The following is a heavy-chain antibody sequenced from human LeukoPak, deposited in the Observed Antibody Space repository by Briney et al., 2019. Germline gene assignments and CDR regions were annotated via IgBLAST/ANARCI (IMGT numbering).Heavy chain of an antibody. Sequence: GGSLRLSCAASGFTFSSYSMNWVRQAPGKGLEWVSSISSSSSYIYYADSVKGRFTISRDNAKNSLYLQMNSLRAEDTAVYYCARDGYGSRAFDIWGQGTMVTVSS. CDR1: GFTFSSYS. J-gene: IGHJ3*02. CDR3: ARDGYGSRAFDI. D-gene: IGHD3-10*01. CDR2: ISSSSSYI. V-gene: IGHV3-21*01.